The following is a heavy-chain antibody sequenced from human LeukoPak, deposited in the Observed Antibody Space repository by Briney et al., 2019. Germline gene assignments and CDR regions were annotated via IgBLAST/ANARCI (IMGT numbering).Heavy chain of an antibody. CDR2: INHSGST. CDR3: ARGFNYYGSGSYSRLSGPNWFDP. D-gene: IGHD3-10*01. J-gene: IGHJ5*02. CDR1: GGSFSGYY. Sequence: PSETLSLTCAVYGGSFSGYYWSWIRQPPGKGLEWIGEINHSGSTNYNPSLKSRVTISVDTSKNQFSLKLSSVTAADTAVYYCARGFNYYGSGSYSRLSGPNWFDPWGQGTLVTVSS. V-gene: IGHV4-34*01.